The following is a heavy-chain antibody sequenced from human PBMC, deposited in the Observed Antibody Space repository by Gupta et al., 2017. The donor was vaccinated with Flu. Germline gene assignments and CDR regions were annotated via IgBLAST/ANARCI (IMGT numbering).Heavy chain of an antibody. CDR2: ISGSSSHT. D-gene: IGHD1-1*01. Sequence: QVQLVESGGGLVKPGGSLRLSCAASGFTFSDYYMSWIRQAPGKGLECVSYISGSSSHTNYADSVKGRFTISRDNAKNSLFLQMNSLRAEDTAVYYCARGEGVNSYGSALLDYWGQGTLVTVSA. CDR3: ARGEGVNSYGSALLDY. CDR1: GFTFSDYY. J-gene: IGHJ4*02. V-gene: IGHV3-11*05.